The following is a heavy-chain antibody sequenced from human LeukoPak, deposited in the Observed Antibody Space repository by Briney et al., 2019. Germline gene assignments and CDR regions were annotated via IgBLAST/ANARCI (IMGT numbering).Heavy chain of an antibody. D-gene: IGHD2-2*02. J-gene: IGHJ4*02. CDR1: GGSISSGYYY. Sequence: SETLSLTCTVSGGSISSGYYYWSWIRQPAGKGLAWIGRMYTSGSTEYNPSLNSRVTISVDTSKHQFSLKPSSVTAAHTAVYYCTRPRERYCTSGSCYIDLQAMWGQGTLVTVSS. CDR3: TRPRERYCTSGSCYIDLQAM. V-gene: IGHV4-61*02. CDR2: MYTSGST.